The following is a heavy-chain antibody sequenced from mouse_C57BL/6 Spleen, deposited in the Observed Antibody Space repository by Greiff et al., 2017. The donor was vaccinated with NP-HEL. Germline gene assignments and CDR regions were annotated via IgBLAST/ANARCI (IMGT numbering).Heavy chain of an antibody. CDR2: ISDGGSYT. CDR1: GFTFSSYA. V-gene: IGHV5-4*01. D-gene: IGHD3-3*01. CDR3: ARGGDGGWYFDV. J-gene: IGHJ1*03. Sequence: EVQVVESGGGLVKPGGSLKLSCAASGFTFSSYAMSWVRQTPEKRLEWVATISDGGSYTYYPDNVKGRFTISRDNAKNNLYLQMSHLKSEDTAMYYCARGGDGGWYFDVWGTGTTVTVSS.